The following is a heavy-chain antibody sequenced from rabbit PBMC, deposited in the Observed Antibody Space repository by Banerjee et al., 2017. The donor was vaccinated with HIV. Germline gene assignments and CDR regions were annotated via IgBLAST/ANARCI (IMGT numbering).Heavy chain of an antibody. D-gene: IGHD8-1*01. J-gene: IGHJ4*01. CDR3: ARDVDSSYGL. V-gene: IGHV1S45*01. Sequence: QEQLEESGGDLVQPEGSLTLTCTASGFDLSRYWMCWVRQAPGNGLEWIACIYNGDGSTYYASWAKGRFTISKTSSTTVTLQMTRLTVADTATYFCARDVDSSYGLWGPGTLVTVS. CDR2: IYNGDGST. CDR1: GFDLSRYW.